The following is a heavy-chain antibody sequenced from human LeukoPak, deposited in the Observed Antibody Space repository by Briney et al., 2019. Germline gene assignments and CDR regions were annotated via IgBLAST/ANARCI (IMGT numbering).Heavy chain of an antibody. V-gene: IGHV4-34*01. J-gene: IGHJ4*02. D-gene: IGHD3-10*01. CDR3: AREIFGSGSYPDY. Sequence: SETLSLTCAVYGGSFSGYYWSWIRQPPGKGLEWIGEINHSGSTNYNPSLKSRVTISVDTSKNQFSLKLSSVTAADTAVYYCAREIFGSGSYPDYWGQGTLVTVSS. CDR1: GGSFSGYY. CDR2: INHSGST.